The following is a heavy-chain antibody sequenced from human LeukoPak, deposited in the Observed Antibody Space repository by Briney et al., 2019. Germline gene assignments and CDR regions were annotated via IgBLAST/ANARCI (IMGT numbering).Heavy chain of an antibody. CDR1: GFTFSSYA. CDR3: AKDGPMEYYDILTGYYNWFDP. D-gene: IGHD3-9*01. CDR2: ISGSGGST. Sequence: GGSLRLSCAASGFTFSSYAMSWVRQAPGKGLEWVSAISGSGGSTYYADSVKGRFTISRDNSKNTLYLQMNSLRAEDTAVYYCAKDGPMEYYDILTGYYNWFDPWGQGTLVTVSS. J-gene: IGHJ5*02. V-gene: IGHV3-23*01.